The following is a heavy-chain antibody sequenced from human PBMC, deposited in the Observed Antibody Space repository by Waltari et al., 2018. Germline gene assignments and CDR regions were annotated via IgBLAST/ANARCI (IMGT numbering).Heavy chain of an antibody. V-gene: IGHV4-31*03. Sequence: QVQLQESGPGLVKPSETLSLTCSVSGGSISRSGLFWSWIRQHPGKGLEWIGDIYYSGITYYNPSLKIRVTISKDTSKNQISLRLASVTAADTAVYYCARDLVGATIGYWGQGTLVNVSS. J-gene: IGHJ4*02. D-gene: IGHD1-26*01. CDR3: ARDLVGATIGY. CDR2: IYYSGIT. CDR1: GGSISRSGLF.